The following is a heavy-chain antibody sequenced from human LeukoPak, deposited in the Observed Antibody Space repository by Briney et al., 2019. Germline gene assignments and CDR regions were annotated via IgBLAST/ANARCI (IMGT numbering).Heavy chain of an antibody. D-gene: IGHD3-3*01. Sequence: GASVKVSCKASGGTFSSYAISWVRQAPGQGLEWMGGIIPIFGTANYAQKFQGRVTITTDESTSTAYMELSSLRSEDTAVYYCARAIFGVVAYYYYYMDVWGKGTTVTVSS. V-gene: IGHV1-69*05. CDR3: ARAIFGVVAYYYYYMDV. J-gene: IGHJ6*03. CDR1: GGTFSSYA. CDR2: IIPIFGTA.